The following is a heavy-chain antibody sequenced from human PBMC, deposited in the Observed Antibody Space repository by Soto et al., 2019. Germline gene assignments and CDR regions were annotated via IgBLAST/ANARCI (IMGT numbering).Heavy chain of an antibody. D-gene: IGHD3-10*02. CDR2: ISGSSGST. V-gene: IGHV3-23*01. J-gene: IGHJ3*02. CDR3: AKMCGASVLFDAFDI. Sequence: GGSLRLSCAASGFTFSSYAMSWVRQAPGKGLEWVSAISGSSGSTYYADSVKGRFTISRDNSKNTLYLQMNSLRAEDTAVYYCAKMCGASVLFDAFDIWGQGTMVTVSS. CDR1: GFTFSSYA.